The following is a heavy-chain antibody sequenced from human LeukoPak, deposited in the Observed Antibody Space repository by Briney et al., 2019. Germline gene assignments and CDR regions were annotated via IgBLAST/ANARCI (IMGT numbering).Heavy chain of an antibody. CDR2: ISGSGGST. J-gene: IGHJ6*03. V-gene: IGHV3-23*01. D-gene: IGHD4-23*01. CDR1: GFTFSSYS. Sequence: GGSLRLSCAASGFTFSSYSMNWVRQAPGKGLEWVSAISGSGGSTYYADSVKGRFTISRDNSKNTLYLQMNSLRAEDTAVYYCAKLIDDYGGNSEGYMDVWGKGTTVTVSS. CDR3: AKLIDDYGGNSEGYMDV.